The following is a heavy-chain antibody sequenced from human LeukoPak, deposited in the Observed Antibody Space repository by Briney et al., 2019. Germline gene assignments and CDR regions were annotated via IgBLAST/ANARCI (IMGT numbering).Heavy chain of an antibody. CDR1: GGPFSGYY. CDR3: ARGYCSGGSCYSRRWYFDL. J-gene: IGHJ2*01. Sequence: PSETLSLTCAVYGGPFSGYYWSWIRQPPGKGLEWIGEINHSGSTNYNPSLKSRVTISVDTSKNQFSLKLSSVTAADTAVYYCARGYCSGGSCYSRRWYFDLWGRGTLVTVSS. CDR2: INHSGST. D-gene: IGHD2-15*01. V-gene: IGHV4-34*01.